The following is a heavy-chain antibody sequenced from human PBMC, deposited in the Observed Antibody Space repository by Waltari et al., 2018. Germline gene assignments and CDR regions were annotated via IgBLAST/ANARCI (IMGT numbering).Heavy chain of an antibody. CDR3: ASSDVTIFGVVNFDY. J-gene: IGHJ4*02. Sequence: QVQLQESGPGLVKPSETLSLTCTVSGYSISSGYYWGWIRQPPGKGLEWIGSIYHSGSTYYNPSLKSRVTISVDTSKNQFSLKLSSVTAADTAVYYCASSDVTIFGVVNFDYWGQGTLVTVSS. D-gene: IGHD3-3*01. CDR2: IYHSGST. V-gene: IGHV4-38-2*02. CDR1: GYSISSGYY.